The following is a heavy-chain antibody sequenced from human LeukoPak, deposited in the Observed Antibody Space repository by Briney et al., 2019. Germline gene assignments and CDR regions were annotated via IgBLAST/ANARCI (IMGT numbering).Heavy chain of an antibody. CDR3: ARGPVVTATLFDY. D-gene: IGHD2-21*02. V-gene: IGHV3-30-3*01. CDR1: GFTFSSYA. CDR2: ISYDGSNK. J-gene: IGHJ4*02. Sequence: GGSLRLSCAASGFTFSSYAMHWVRQAPGKGLEWVAVISYDGSNKYYADSVKGRFTISRDNSKNTLYLQMNSLRAEDTAVYYCARGPVVTATLFDYWGQGTLVTVSS.